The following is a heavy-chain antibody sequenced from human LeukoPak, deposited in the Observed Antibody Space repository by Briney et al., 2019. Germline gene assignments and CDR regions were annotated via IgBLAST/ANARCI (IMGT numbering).Heavy chain of an antibody. CDR3: ARDPDLPLVRAFDY. V-gene: IGHV3-48*01. Sequence: GGSLRLSCAASGFTFSSYSMNWVRQAPGQGLEWVSYISETSRTIYYAASVEGRFTISRDNAKNSLFLQMNSLRADDTAVYYCARDPDLPLVRAFDYWGQGILVTVSS. D-gene: IGHD3-10*01. CDR1: GFTFSSYS. J-gene: IGHJ4*02. CDR2: ISETSRTI.